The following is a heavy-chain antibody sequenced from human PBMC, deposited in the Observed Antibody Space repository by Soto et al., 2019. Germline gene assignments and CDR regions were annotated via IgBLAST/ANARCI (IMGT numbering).Heavy chain of an antibody. J-gene: IGHJ4*02. CDR3: ARVHSSSYHFFDY. D-gene: IGHD6-13*01. V-gene: IGHV3-15*05. CDR2: IKSKTDGGTT. Sequence: GGSLRLSCAASGFTFSSYWMHWVRQAPGKGLEWVGRIKSKTDGGTTDYAAPVKGRFTISRDNSKNTLYLQMSSLRAEDTAVYYCARVHSSSYHFFDYWGQGTLVTVSS. CDR1: GFTFSSYW.